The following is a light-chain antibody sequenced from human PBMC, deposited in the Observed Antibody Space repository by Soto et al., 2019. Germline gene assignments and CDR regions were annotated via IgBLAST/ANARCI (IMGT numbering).Light chain of an antibody. CDR3: QQYHQRPVA. J-gene: IGKJ4*01. CDR2: AAS. Sequence: EIVLTQSPGTLSLSPGERATLSCSASHGVGNNLAWYQQIPGQAPSLLISAASTTATRVPARFSGSGSATQFTLTISRLQSEDFGFYYCQQYHQRPVAFGGGTKVDIK. CDR1: HGVGNN. V-gene: IGKV3-15*01.